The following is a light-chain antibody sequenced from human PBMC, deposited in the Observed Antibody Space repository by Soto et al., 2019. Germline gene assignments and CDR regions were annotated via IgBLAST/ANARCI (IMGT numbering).Light chain of an antibody. CDR2: DVS. V-gene: IGLV2-11*01. Sequence: QAVVTQPRSVSGSPGQSVTISCTETSSDVRGYNFVSWYQQHPGKAPRLMIYDVSKRPSGVPDRFSGSKSGNTASLSISGLQAEDEAIYYCCSYAGSYISWVFGGGTKLTVL. J-gene: IGLJ3*02. CDR3: CSYAGSYISWV. CDR1: SSDVRGYNF.